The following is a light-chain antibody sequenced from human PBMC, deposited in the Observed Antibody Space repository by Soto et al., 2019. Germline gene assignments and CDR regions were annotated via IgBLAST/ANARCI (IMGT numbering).Light chain of an antibody. Sequence: EIVMTQSPATLSVSPGDGATLSCRASQSVDSNLAWYQQKPGQTPRLLIYGASTRPTGIPARFSGSGSGTEFTLTISSLEPEDFAFYYCQQRSNWLFTFGPGTKVDIK. V-gene: IGKV3D-15*01. J-gene: IGKJ3*01. CDR1: QSVDSN. CDR2: GAS. CDR3: QQRSNWLFT.